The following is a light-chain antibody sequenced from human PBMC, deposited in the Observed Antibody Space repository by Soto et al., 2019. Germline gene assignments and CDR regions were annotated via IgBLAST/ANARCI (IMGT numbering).Light chain of an antibody. CDR3: QERYTTPVT. V-gene: IGKV1-39*01. CDR2: AAS. J-gene: IGKJ3*01. CDR1: QGIGTY. Sequence: DIQMTQSPSSLSASVGDRVTITCRASQGIGTYLNWYQQKPGKAPKLLIYAASRLQSGVPSRFSGSGSGTDFTLTISSLQPEDFATYYCQERYTTPVTFGPGTKVDFK.